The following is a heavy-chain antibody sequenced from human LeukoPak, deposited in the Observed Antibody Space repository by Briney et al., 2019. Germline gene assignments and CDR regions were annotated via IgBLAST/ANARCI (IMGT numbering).Heavy chain of an antibody. D-gene: IGHD3-16*02. Sequence: PGGSLRLSCAASGFTFSSYWMHWVRQAPGKGLEWVANIKQDGSEKYYVDSVKGRFTIFRDNSKNTVYLQMNSLRVEDTAVYYCAKSLYGGCDYWGQGTVVTVSS. CDR1: GFTFSSYW. CDR3: AKSLYGGCDY. CDR2: IKQDGSEK. V-gene: IGHV3-7*03. J-gene: IGHJ4*02.